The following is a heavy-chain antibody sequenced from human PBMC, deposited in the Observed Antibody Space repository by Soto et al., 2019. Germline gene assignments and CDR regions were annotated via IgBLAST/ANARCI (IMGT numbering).Heavy chain of an antibody. D-gene: IGHD2-15*01. J-gene: IGHJ4*02. V-gene: IGHV4-4*02. CDR3: ARILVVAASLTHHPFDY. Sequence: SETLSLTCAVSSVSISSSNWWSWVRQPPGKGLEWIGEIYHSGSTNYNPSLKSRVTISVDKSKNQFSLKLSSVTAADTAVYYCARILVVAASLTHHPFDYWGQGTLVTVSS. CDR1: SVSISSSNW. CDR2: IYHSGST.